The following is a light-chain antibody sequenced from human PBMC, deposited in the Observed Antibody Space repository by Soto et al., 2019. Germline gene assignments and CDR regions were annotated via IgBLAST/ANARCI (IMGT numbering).Light chain of an antibody. CDR1: QSVGGSH. CDR3: QHYGSSPLT. J-gene: IGKJ4*01. V-gene: IGKV3-20*01. CDR2: GAS. Sequence: IVLTQSPGTLSLSPGERATLSCRASQSVGGSHLAWYQQKPGQAPRLLLYGASTRATGIPDRFSGSGSGTDFTLTISRVEPEDFAVFYCQHYGSSPLTFGGGTKVEIK.